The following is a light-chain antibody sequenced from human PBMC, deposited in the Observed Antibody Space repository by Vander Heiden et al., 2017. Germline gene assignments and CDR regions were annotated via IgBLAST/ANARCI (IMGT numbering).Light chain of an antibody. J-gene: IGLJ2*01. CDR2: EVS. CDR1: SSDIGAYNY. V-gene: IGLV2-14*01. Sequence: QSALTQPASVPGSPGPSITISCTGTSSDIGAYNYVSWYQQYPGKAPKLMIYEVSYRPSGVSNRFSGSKSGNTASLTISGLQAEDEADYYCSSYTSSSTEVFGGGTKLTVL. CDR3: SSYTSSSTEV.